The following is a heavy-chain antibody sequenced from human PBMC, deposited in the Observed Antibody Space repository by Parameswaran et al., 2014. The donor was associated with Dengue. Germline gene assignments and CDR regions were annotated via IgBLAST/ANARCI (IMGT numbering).Heavy chain of an antibody. Sequence: ASVKVSCKASGYTFTSYGISWVRQAPGQGLEWMGWISAYNGNTNYAQKLQGRVTMTTDTSTSTAYMELRSLRSDDTAVYYCARVRDDYVWGSYRYTGYYYYGMDVWGQGTTVTVSS. CDR2: ISAYNGNT. J-gene: IGHJ6*02. CDR3: ARVRDDYVWGSYRYTGYYYYGMDV. D-gene: IGHD3-16*02. CDR1: GYTFTSYG. V-gene: IGHV1-18*01.